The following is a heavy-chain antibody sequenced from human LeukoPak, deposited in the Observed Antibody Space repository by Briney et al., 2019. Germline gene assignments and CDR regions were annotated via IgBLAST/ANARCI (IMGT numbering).Heavy chain of an antibody. V-gene: IGHV1-46*01. J-gene: IGHJ4*02. D-gene: IGHD3-3*01. CDR3: ARDADYDFWSGYGYYFDY. Sequence: ASVKVSCKASGYTFTSYYIQWVRQAPGQGLEWMGIINPSGGSTSYAQKFQGRVTMTRDTSTSTVYMELSSLRSGDTAVYYCARDADYDFWSGYGYYFDYWGQGTLVTVSS. CDR1: GYTFTSYY. CDR2: INPSGGST.